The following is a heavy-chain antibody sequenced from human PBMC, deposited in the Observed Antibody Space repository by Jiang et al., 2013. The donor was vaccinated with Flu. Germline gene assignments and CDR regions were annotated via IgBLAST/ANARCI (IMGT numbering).Heavy chain of an antibody. Sequence: HTQTLTLTCTFSGFSLSTSGMRVSWIRQPPGKALEWLARIDWDDDKFYSTSLKTRLTISKDTSKNQVVLTMTNMDPVDTATYYCAREMYYYDSSGYYYYYGMDVWGQ. CDR1: GFSLSTSGMR. J-gene: IGHJ6*02. V-gene: IGHV2-70*04. CDR2: IDWDDDK. D-gene: IGHD3-22*01. CDR3: AREMYYYDSSGYYYYYGMDV.